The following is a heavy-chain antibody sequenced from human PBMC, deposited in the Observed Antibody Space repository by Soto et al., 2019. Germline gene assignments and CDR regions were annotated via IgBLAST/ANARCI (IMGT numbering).Heavy chain of an antibody. Sequence: SETLSLTCAVYGASFSGYYWSWIRQPPGKGLEWIGEINHSGSTNYNPSLKSRVTISVDTSKNQSSLKLSCVAAADTAVYYCARVSIAALNWFDPSGQGTLVTESS. CDR1: GASFSGYY. V-gene: IGHV4-34*01. J-gene: IGHJ5*02. CDR3: ARVSIAALNWFDP. D-gene: IGHD6-6*01. CDR2: INHSGST.